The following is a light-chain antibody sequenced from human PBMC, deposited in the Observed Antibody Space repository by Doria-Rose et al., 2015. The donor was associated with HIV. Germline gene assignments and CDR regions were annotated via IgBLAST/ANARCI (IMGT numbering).Light chain of an antibody. CDR3: HQYGTSWT. CDR2: DGS. Sequence: TQSPGTLSLSPGERATLSCRASQSFSSTYLARYQQKPGQAPSLPIYDGSTRATGIPDRFSASGSGTDFTLTINRLEPEDFALYYCHQYGTSWTFVQGTKVEI. J-gene: IGKJ1*01. V-gene: IGKV3-20*01. CDR1: QSFSSTY.